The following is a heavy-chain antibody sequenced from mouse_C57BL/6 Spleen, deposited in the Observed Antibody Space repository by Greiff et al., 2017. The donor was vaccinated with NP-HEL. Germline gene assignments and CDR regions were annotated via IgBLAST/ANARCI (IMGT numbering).Heavy chain of an antibody. J-gene: IGHJ4*01. Sequence: QVQLQQSGAELVKPGASVKISCKASGYAFSSYWMNWVKQRPGKGLEWIGQIYPGDGDTNYNGKFKGKATLTADKSSSTAYMQLSSLTSEDSAVYFCARAYYDYDEAMDYWGQGTSVTVSS. D-gene: IGHD2-4*01. CDR3: ARAYYDYDEAMDY. V-gene: IGHV1-80*01. CDR2: IYPGDGDT. CDR1: GYAFSSYW.